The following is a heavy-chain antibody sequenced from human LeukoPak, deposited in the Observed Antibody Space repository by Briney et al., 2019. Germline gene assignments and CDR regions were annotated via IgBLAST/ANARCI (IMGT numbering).Heavy chain of an antibody. CDR2: IRSKAYVGAT. D-gene: IGHD2/OR15-2a*01. J-gene: IGHJ4*02. CDR3: TRDSFFCPSPDAFDI. CDR1: GFAFGDLA. Sequence: GGSLSLSRTASGFAFGDLAMSCVGRAPGKGVGWVGFIRSKAYVGATHYAASVKGRFTISRDNSKSIAYLQMNSLNTEDTAVYYCTRDSFFCPSPDAFDIWGQGILVTVSS. V-gene: IGHV3-49*04.